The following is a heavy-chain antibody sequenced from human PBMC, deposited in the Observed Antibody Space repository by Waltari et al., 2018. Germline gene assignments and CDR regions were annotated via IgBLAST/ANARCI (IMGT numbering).Heavy chain of an antibody. D-gene: IGHD3-9*01. CDR1: GFTLSSYA. CDR3: ARGYDILTAPDY. V-gene: IGHV3-23*04. J-gene: IGHJ4*02. Sequence: EVQLVESGGGLVQPGGSLRLSCAASGFTLSSYAMSWVRKAPGKGLEWVSAISGSGGSTYYADSVKGRFTISRDNSKNTLYLQMNSLRAEDTAVYYCARGYDILTAPDYWGQGTLVTVSS. CDR2: ISGSGGST.